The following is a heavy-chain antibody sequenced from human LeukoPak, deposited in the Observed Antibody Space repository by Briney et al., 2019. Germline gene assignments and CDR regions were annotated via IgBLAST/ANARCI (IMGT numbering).Heavy chain of an antibody. V-gene: IGHV3-33*01. CDR3: ARIFLGSVAGFDY. D-gene: IGHD6-19*01. Sequence: PGGSLRLSCAASGFTFSSYGFHWVRQAPGKGLEWVAVIWYDGSKKFYADSVQGRFTVSRDNSQNTVYLHMDSLRAEDTAVYYCARIFLGSVAGFDYWGQGALVTVSS. CDR2: IWYDGSKK. J-gene: IGHJ4*02. CDR1: GFTFSSYG.